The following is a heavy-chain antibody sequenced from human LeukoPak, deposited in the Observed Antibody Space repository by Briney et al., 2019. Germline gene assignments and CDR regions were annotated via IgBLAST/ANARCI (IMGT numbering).Heavy chain of an antibody. Sequence: GASVKVSCKASGYTFTSYGISWVRQAPGQGLEWMGWISAYNGNTNYAQKLQGRVTMTTDTSTSTAYMELRSLRSDDTAVYYCARTYSSSWMPYYFDYWGQGTLVSLSS. CDR2: ISAYNGNT. CDR1: GYTFTSYG. V-gene: IGHV1-18*01. CDR3: ARTYSSSWMPYYFDY. J-gene: IGHJ4*02. D-gene: IGHD6-13*01.